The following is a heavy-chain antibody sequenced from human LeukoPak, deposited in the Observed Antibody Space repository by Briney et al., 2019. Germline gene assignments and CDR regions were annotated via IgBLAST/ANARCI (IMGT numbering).Heavy chain of an antibody. CDR1: AYTFTSYH. CDR2: INPSGGST. D-gene: IGHD1-1*01. J-gene: IGHJ5*02. CDR3: ARDPGTNRRTGMPVVNNWFDP. V-gene: IGHV1-46*01. Sequence: SVKVSCMASAYTFTSYHMHWVRQAPGQGLEWMGIINPSGGSTSYAQKFQGRVTMTRDTSTSTVYMEVSSLRSEDTAVYYCARDPGTNRRTGMPVVNNWFDPWGQGTLVTVSS.